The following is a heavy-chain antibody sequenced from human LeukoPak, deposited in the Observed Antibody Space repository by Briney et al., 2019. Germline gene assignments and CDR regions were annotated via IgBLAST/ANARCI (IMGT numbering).Heavy chain of an antibody. J-gene: IGHJ4*02. V-gene: IGHV4-34*01. CDR3: ARAFPDGSGTPFPDY. CDR2: INHSGST. Sequence: SETLSLTCAVYGGSFSGYYWSWIRQPPGKGLEWIGEINHSGSTYYNPSLKSRVTISVDRSKNQFSLKLSSVTAADTAVYYCARAFPDGSGTPFPDYWGQGTLVTVSS. D-gene: IGHD3-10*01. CDR1: GGSFSGYY.